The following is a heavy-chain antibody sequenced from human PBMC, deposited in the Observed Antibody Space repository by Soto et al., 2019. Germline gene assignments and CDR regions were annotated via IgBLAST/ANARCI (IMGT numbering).Heavy chain of an antibody. CDR1: GFTFSSYA. CDR3: AITAAKGVVVYCCDY. J-gene: IGHJ4*02. CDR2: ISDSGGST. D-gene: IGHD2-15*01. V-gene: IGHV3-23*01. Sequence: EVQLLESGGGLVQPGGSLRLSCAASGFTFSSYAMSWVRQAPGKGLEWVSVISDSGGSTYYADSVKGRFTISRDNSKNTRYLQMNSLRAEDTAVYYCAITAAKGVVVYCCDYWGQGTLVTVSS.